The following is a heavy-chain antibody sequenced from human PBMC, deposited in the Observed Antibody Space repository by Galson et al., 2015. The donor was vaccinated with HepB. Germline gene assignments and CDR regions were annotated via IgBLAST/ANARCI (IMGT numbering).Heavy chain of an antibody. CDR1: GYTFTSYG. CDR2: ISAYNGDT. Sequence: SVKVSCKASGYTFTSYGISWVRQAPGQGLEWMGWISAYNGDTNYAQKLQGRVTMTTDKSTSTAYMELRSLRSDDTAVYYCARDRADYYDSSGYYDGGDFDLWGRGTLVTVSS. CDR3: ARDRADYYDSSGYYDGGDFDL. V-gene: IGHV1-18*04. J-gene: IGHJ2*01. D-gene: IGHD3-22*01.